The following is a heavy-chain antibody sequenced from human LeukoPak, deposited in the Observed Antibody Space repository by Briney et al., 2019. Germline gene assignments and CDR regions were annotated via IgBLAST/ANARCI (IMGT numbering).Heavy chain of an antibody. J-gene: IGHJ4*02. CDR1: GGSVINTNW. Sequence: SETLSLTCGVSGGSVINTNWWTWVRQPPGKGLEWIGEVHLDGRTNYNPSLESRLTMSVDVSENQVSLKLTSVTAADTAVYFCARDLRLAYWGQGTLVTVFS. V-gene: IGHV4-4*02. CDR2: VHLDGRT. CDR3: ARDLRLAY. D-gene: IGHD4-17*01.